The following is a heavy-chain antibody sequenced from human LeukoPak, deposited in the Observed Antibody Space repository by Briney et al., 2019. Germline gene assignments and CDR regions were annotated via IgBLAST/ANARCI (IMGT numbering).Heavy chain of an antibody. J-gene: IGHJ4*02. D-gene: IGHD3-10*01. CDR1: GFTFSDHG. Sequence: GGSLRLSCAASGFTFSDHGMHWVRQAPGKGLEWVAIIWYNGSKEYYAESVQGRFTISRDNSNNTLYLQMSSLRAEDTAVYYCARDPYGSGDGYFDYWGQGTLVTVSS. CDR3: ARDPYGSGDGYFDY. V-gene: IGHV3-33*01. CDR2: IWYNGSKE.